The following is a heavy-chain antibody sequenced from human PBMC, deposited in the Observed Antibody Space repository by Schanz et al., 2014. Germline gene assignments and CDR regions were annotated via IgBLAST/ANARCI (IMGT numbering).Heavy chain of an antibody. CDR2: ISYDGSNK. CDR1: GFTFDNYA. V-gene: IGHV3-30*04. J-gene: IGHJ5*02. CDR3: ARDPSGSYGWFDP. Sequence: VQLVESGGGLVQPGRSLRLSCAASGFTFDNYAMHWVRQAPGKGLEWVAVISYDGSNKYYADSVKGRFTISRDNSKNTLYLQMNSLRAEDTAVYYCARDPSGSYGWFDPWGQGTLVTVSS. D-gene: IGHD1-26*01.